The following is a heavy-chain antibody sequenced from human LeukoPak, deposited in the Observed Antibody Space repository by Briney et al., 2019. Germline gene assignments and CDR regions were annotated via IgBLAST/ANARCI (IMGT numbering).Heavy chain of an antibody. CDR2: IYYSGST. CDR3: ARDRGSYGDPDFDY. J-gene: IGHJ4*02. D-gene: IGHD4-17*01. V-gene: IGHV4-59*01. Sequence: SETLSLTCTVSGGSISSYYWSWIRQPPGKGLEWIGYIYYSGSTNYNPSLKSRVTISVDTSKNQFSLKLSSVTVAHTAVYYCARDRGSYGDPDFDYWGQGTLVTVSS. CDR1: GGSISSYY.